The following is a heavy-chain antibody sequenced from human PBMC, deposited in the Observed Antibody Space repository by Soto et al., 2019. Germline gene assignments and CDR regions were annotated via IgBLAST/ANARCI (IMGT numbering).Heavy chain of an antibody. J-gene: IGHJ5*02. CDR1: GFTFSSYA. CDR3: ARDPSRSGYYLPRFDH. CDR2: ISYDGSNK. Sequence: VGSLRLSCAASGFTFSSYAMHWVRQAPGKGLEWVAVISYDGSNKYYADSVKGRFTISRDNSNNKQYLQMNSLRAEDTAVYYYARDPSRSGYYLPRFDHWGQGTLVTVSS. V-gene: IGHV3-30-3*01. D-gene: IGHD3-22*01.